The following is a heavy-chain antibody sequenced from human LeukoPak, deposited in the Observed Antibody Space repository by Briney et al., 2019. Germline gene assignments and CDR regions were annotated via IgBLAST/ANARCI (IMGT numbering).Heavy chain of an antibody. CDR1: GFTFSSYN. D-gene: IGHD1-26*01. Sequence: GGSLRLSCAASGFTFSSYNMNWVRQAPGKGLEWVSSITSGSSYRFYADSVKGRFTISRDNAKNSLYLQMNSLRAEDTAVYYCARDPYSGSYGNYYYYFMDVWGKGTTVTVSS. J-gene: IGHJ6*03. CDR2: ITSGSSYR. V-gene: IGHV3-21*01. CDR3: ARDPYSGSYGNYYYYFMDV.